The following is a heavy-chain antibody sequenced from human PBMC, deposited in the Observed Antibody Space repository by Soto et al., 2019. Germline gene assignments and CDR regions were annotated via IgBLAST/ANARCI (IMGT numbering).Heavy chain of an antibody. D-gene: IGHD6-19*01. J-gene: IGHJ4*02. CDR2: IYWDDDK. CDR3: AHGSGWLSDY. V-gene: IGHV2-5*02. Sequence: QITLKESGPTLVKPTQTLTLTCTFSGFSLSSPAVGVNWIRQPPGKALEWLALIYWDDDKQYTPSLWSRLTITTDTSKNQVVLTMTNVAPVDTATYYCAHGSGWLSDYWGQGTLVTVSS. CDR1: GFSLSSPAVG.